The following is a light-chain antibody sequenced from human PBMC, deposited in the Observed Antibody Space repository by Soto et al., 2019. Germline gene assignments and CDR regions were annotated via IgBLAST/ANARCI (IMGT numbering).Light chain of an antibody. CDR2: EVI. Sequence: QSALTQPASVSWSPGQSITISCIATSSDVGDYNYVSWYQQYPGKAPKLMISEVINRPSGVSDRFSGSKSGNTASLIISGLHAEDEADYYCISYTSSSTLVFGGGTKLTVL. CDR3: ISYTSSSTLV. CDR1: SSDVGDYNY. V-gene: IGLV2-14*01. J-gene: IGLJ2*01.